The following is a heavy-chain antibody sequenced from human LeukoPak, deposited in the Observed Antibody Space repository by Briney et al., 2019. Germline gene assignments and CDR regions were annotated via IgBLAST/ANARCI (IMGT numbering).Heavy chain of an antibody. V-gene: IGHV3-23*01. Sequence: PGGSLRLSCAASGFTFSSYAMSWVRQAPGKGLEWVSTISGSGGSTYYADSVKGRFTISRDNAKNSLYLQMNSLRDEDTAVYYCADSSSWNYWGQGTLVTVSS. D-gene: IGHD6-13*01. CDR1: GFTFSSYA. J-gene: IGHJ4*02. CDR3: ADSSSWNY. CDR2: ISGSGGST.